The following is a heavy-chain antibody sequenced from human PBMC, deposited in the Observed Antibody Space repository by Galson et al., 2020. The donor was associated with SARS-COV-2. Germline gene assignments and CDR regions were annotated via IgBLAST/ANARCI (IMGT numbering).Heavy chain of an antibody. CDR3: ARHGRGELLFPFDY. CDR2: TSDRGST. V-gene: IGHV4-39*01. Sequence: SETLSLTCTVSGGYISSSIYFWGWIRQPPGQALQWIGTTSDRGSTYYDPSLKSRLTISVDTSKNQFSLKLSSVTAADTAVYYCARHGRGELLFPFDYWGQGILVTVSS. CDR1: GGYISSSIYF. D-gene: IGHD1-26*01. J-gene: IGHJ4*02.